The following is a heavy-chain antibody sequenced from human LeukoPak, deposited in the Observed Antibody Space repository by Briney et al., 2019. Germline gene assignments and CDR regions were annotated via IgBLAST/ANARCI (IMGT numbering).Heavy chain of an antibody. Sequence: SETLSLTCTVSGGSISSSSYYWGWIRQPPGKGLEWIGSIYYSGSTKYNPSLKSRVTISIDTSKNQFSLKLSSVTAADTAVYYCARDLWGAAAGFFDYWGQGTLVTVSS. D-gene: IGHD6-13*01. CDR3: ARDLWGAAAGFFDY. CDR1: GGSISSSSYY. J-gene: IGHJ4*02. V-gene: IGHV4-39*07. CDR2: IYYSGST.